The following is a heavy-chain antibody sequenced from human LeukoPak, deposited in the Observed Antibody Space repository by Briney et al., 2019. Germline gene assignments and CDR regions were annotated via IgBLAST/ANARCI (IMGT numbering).Heavy chain of an antibody. D-gene: IGHD6-13*01. Sequence: PGGSLRLSCAASGFTFSSYSMDWVRQAPGKGLVWVSRINTDGSSTSYADSVKGRFTISRDNSKNTLYLQMNSLRAEDTAVYYCAKYGLGQQLVFRPYYYYMDVWGKGTTVTVSS. CDR3: AKYGLGQQLVFRPYYYYMDV. CDR1: GFTFSSYS. CDR2: INTDGSST. V-gene: IGHV3-74*01. J-gene: IGHJ6*03.